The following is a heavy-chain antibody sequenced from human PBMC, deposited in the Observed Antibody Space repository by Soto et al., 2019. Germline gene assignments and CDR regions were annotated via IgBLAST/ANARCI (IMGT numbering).Heavy chain of an antibody. D-gene: IGHD7-27*01. CDR1: GFTFDDYA. CDR3: AKDIRLTGANAFDI. V-gene: IGHV3-9*01. Sequence: GGSLRLSCAASGFTFDDYAMHWVRQAPGKGLEWVSGISWNSGSIGYADSVKGRFTISRDNAKNSLYLQMNSLRAEDTALYYCAKDIRLTGANAFDIWGQGTMVTVSS. J-gene: IGHJ3*02. CDR2: ISWNSGSI.